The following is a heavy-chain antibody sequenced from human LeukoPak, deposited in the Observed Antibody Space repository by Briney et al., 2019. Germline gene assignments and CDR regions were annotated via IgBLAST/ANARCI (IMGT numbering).Heavy chain of an antibody. D-gene: IGHD7-27*01. V-gene: IGHV3-11*06. J-gene: IGHJ3*02. Sequence: PGGSLRLSCAASGFTFSDYYMSWIRQAPGKGLEWVSYISSSSSCTNYADSVKGRFTISRDNAKNSLYLQMNSLRAEDTAVYYCARHWGGIRAFDIWGQGTMVTVSS. CDR3: ARHWGGIRAFDI. CDR2: ISSSSSCT. CDR1: GFTFSDYY.